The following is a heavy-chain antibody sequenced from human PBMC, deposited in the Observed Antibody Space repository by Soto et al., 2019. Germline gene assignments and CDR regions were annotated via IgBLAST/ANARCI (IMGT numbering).Heavy chain of an antibody. CDR1: GDTFSSYS. D-gene: IGHD1-7*01. Sequence: VQLVQSGAEVKTPGSSVKVSCKASGDTFSSYSIAWVRQAPGQGLEWMGGIIPVVRTINYSQKFQRRVTITPHESTTTAYIELPSLSPQDPAVYFCARADGWNYRYYDLHVWGQGTTVTVS. CDR2: IIPVVRTI. CDR3: ARADGWNYRYYDLHV. J-gene: IGHJ6*02. V-gene: IGHV1-69*05.